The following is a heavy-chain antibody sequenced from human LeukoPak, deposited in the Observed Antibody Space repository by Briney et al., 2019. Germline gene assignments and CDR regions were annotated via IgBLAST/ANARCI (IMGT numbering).Heavy chain of an antibody. J-gene: IGHJ6*03. CDR1: GFTFSSYE. Sequence: PGGSLRLSCAASGFTFSSYEMNWVRQAPGKGLEWVSYISSSGSTIYYADSVKGRFTISRDNAKNSLYLQMNSLRSEDTAVYYCARGSGGSSSWYFDLLTIRYMDVWGKGTTVTVSS. CDR3: ARGSGGSSSWYFDLLTIRYMDV. CDR2: ISSSGSTI. D-gene: IGHD6-13*01. V-gene: IGHV3-48*03.